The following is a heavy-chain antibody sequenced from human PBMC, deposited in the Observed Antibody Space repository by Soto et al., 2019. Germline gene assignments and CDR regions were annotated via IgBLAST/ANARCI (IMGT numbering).Heavy chain of an antibody. CDR1: GISFINHY. V-gene: IGHV1-46*03. CDR2: INPAGSVT. CDR3: ARDTAGTVLASCGEKRSDSLGWWFDP. Sequence: ASVKVSCKASGISFINHYVHWVRQAPGQGPEWMGVINPAGSVTVYALKLQDRVTVTRDTSTSTVYMELNSLTSEDTAIYYCARDTAGTVLASCGEKRSDSLGWWFDPWGQGTLVTVSS. D-gene: IGHD6-13*01. J-gene: IGHJ5*02.